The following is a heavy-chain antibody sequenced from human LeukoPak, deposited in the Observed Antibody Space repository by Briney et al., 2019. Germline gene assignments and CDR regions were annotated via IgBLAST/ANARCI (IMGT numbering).Heavy chain of an antibody. V-gene: IGHV1-18*04. CDR1: GYIFTSYG. J-gene: IGHJ6*04. D-gene: IGHD2/OR15-2a*01. Sequence: ASVKVSCKASGYIFTSYGISWVRQAPGPGLEWMVWISTYNGNTDFAQKLQGRVTMTTDTSTSTCYMELRSLRSDDTAVYYCARRNVVSFYYGMDVWGKGTTVAVSS. CDR3: ARRNVVSFYYGMDV. CDR2: ISTYNGNT.